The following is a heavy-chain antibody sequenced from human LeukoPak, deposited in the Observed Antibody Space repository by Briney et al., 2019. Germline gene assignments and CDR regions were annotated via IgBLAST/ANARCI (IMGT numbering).Heavy chain of an antibody. CDR3: AREWELLDYFDY. V-gene: IGHV3-48*01. CDR2: ISSGSSNI. CDR1: GFSFSSYT. D-gene: IGHD1-26*01. J-gene: IGHJ4*02. Sequence: GSLRLSCDASGFSFSSYTMNWVRQAPGKGLDWVVHISSGSSNIYYADAVRGRFTISRDNAKNSLYLQMNSLTAEDTDVSYCAREWELLDYFDYWGQGTMVTVSS.